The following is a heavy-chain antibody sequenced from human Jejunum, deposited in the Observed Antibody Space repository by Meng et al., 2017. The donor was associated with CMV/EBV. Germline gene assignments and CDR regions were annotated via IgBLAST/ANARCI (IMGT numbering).Heavy chain of an antibody. V-gene: IGHV3-21*01. CDR2: ISGSSAYI. D-gene: IGHD3-22*01. Sequence: GFRFSAYKMHWVRPAPGKGLEWVSSISGSSAYIHYADSVKGRFTISRDNAKNSVYVQMNSLRAEDTAVYYCAGTSYYDPDHYAMDVWGQGTTVTVSS. CDR3: AGTSYYDPDHYAMDV. J-gene: IGHJ6*02. CDR1: GFRFSAYK.